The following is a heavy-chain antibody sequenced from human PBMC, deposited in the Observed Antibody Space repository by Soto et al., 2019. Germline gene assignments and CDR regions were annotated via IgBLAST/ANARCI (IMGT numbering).Heavy chain of an antibody. J-gene: IGHJ6*02. Sequence: ASVKVSCKASGGTFSSYAISWVRQAPGQGLEWMGGIIPIFGTANYAQKFQGRVTITADESTSTAYMELSSLRSEDTAVYYCASIAAAGTFPFDYYYYGMDVWGQGTTVTVSS. CDR3: ASIAAAGTFPFDYYYYGMDV. CDR1: GGTFSSYA. V-gene: IGHV1-69*13. CDR2: IIPIFGTA. D-gene: IGHD6-13*01.